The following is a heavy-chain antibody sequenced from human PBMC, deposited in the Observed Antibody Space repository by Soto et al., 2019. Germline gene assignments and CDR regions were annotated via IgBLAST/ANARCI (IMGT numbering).Heavy chain of an antibody. CDR1: GYTFTSYG. CDR3: ARDRTVTTTAFYYYYGMDV. D-gene: IGHD4-17*01. CDR2: ISAYNGNT. V-gene: IGHV1-18*01. Sequence: GASVKVSCKASGYTFTSYGISWVRQAPGQGLEWMGWISAYNGNTNYAQKLQGRVTVTTDTSTSTAYMELRSLRSDDTAVYYCARDRTVTTTAFYYYYGMDVWGRGTTVTSP. J-gene: IGHJ6*02.